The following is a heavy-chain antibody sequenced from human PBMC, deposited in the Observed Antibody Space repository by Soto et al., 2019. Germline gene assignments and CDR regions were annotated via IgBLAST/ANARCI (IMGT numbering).Heavy chain of an antibody. CDR1: GGSISSYY. J-gene: IGHJ4*02. CDR2: ISSSGSTI. D-gene: IGHD4-4*01. CDR3: ARDSDYTNHFDY. V-gene: IGHV3-48*03. Sequence: LSLTCTVSGGSISSYYWSWVRQAPGKGLEWVSYISSSGSTIYYADSVKGRFTISRDNAKNSLYLQMGSLRAEDTAVYYCARDSDYTNHFDYWGQGALVTVSS.